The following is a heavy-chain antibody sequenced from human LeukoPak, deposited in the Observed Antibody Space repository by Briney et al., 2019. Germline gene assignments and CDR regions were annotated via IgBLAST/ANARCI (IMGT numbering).Heavy chain of an antibody. CDR1: GGSFSGYY. CDR2: IYHSGST. Sequence: SETLSLTCAVYGGSFSGYYWSWIRQPPGKGLEWIGEIYHSGSTNYNPSLKSRVTISVDTSKNQFSLKLSSVTAADTAVYYCARRGDSSGYYYRTQAAEFDYWGQGTLVTVSS. J-gene: IGHJ4*02. CDR3: ARRGDSSGYYYRTQAAEFDY. V-gene: IGHV4-34*01. D-gene: IGHD3-22*01.